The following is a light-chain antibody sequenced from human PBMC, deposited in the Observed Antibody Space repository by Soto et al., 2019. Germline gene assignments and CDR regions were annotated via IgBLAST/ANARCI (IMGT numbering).Light chain of an antibody. CDR1: SSDIGGFNY. CDR3: SSYISSGILGV. J-gene: IGLJ3*02. CDR2: EVS. V-gene: IGLV2-14*01. Sequence: QSVLTQPASVSGSPGQSITISCTGTSSDIGGFNYVSWYQQHPGKVPKLIIYEVSHRPSGVSNRFSGSKSGNTASLTISGLQAEDEADYYCSSYISSGILGVFGGGTKVTVL.